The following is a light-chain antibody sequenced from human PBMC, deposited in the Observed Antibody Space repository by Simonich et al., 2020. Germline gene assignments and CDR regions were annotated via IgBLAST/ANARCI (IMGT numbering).Light chain of an antibody. CDR1: SSDVGGYNY. CDR3: SSYAGSNKRV. CDR2: EVI. Sequence: QSALTQPPSASGSPGQSVTISCTGTSSDVGGYNYVSWYQQHPGKAPKLMIYEVIKRPTGVPDRFYGSKSGNTASLTVSGLQAEDEADYYCSSYAGSNKRVFGGGTKLTVL. J-gene: IGLJ3*02. V-gene: IGLV2-8*01.